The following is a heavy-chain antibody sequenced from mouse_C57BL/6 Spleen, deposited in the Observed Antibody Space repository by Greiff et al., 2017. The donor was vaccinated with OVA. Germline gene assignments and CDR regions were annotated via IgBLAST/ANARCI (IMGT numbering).Heavy chain of an antibody. CDR2: ISYDGSN. V-gene: IGHV3-6*01. Sequence: EVQLQESGPGLVKPSQSLSLTCSVTGYSITSGYYWNWIRQFPGNKLEWMGYISYDGSNNYNPSLKNRISITRDTSKNQFFLKLNSVTTEDTATYYCAREGTGRGVFDYWGQGTTLTVSS. J-gene: IGHJ2*01. CDR3: AREGTGRGVFDY. D-gene: IGHD4-1*01. CDR1: GYSITSGYY.